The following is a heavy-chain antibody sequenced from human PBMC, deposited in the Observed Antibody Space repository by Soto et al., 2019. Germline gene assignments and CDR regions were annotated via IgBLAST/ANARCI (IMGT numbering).Heavy chain of an antibody. J-gene: IGHJ5*02. Sequence: QVQLQQWGAGLLKPSETLSLTCAVYGGSFSGYYWSWIRQPPGKGLEWIGEINHSGSTNYNPSLKSRVTISVDTSKNQFSLKLSSVTAADTAVYYCARVTKLQIGWFDPWGQGTLVTVSS. D-gene: IGHD1-1*01. CDR3: ARVTKLQIGWFDP. CDR2: INHSGST. CDR1: GGSFSGYY. V-gene: IGHV4-34*01.